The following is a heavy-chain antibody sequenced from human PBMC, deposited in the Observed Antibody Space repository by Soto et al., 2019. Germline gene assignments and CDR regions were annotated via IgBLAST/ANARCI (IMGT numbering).Heavy chain of an antibody. J-gene: IGHJ3*02. CDR3: ARDDLVVYDSSGVGAFDI. CDR1: GFTFSSYA. D-gene: IGHD3-22*01. V-gene: IGHV3-30-3*01. CDR2: ISYDGSNK. Sequence: GGSLGLSCAVSGFTFSSYAMHWVRQAPGKGLEWVAVISYDGSNKYYADSVKGRFTISRDNSKNTLYLQMNSLRAEDTAVYYCARDDLVVYDSSGVGAFDIWGQGTMVTVSS.